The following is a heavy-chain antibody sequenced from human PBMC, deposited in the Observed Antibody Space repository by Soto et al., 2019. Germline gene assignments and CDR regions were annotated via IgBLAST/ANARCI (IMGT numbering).Heavy chain of an antibody. V-gene: IGHV4-59*08. CDR3: ARQSITATGMAAFDI. D-gene: IGHD6-13*01. J-gene: IGHJ3*02. Sequence: SETLSLTCTVSGGSISSYYWSWIRQPPGKGLEWIGYIYYSGSTNYNPSLKSRVTISVDTSKNQFSLKLSSVTAADTAVYYCARQSITATGMAAFDIWGQGTMVTVSS. CDR2: IYYSGST. CDR1: GGSISSYY.